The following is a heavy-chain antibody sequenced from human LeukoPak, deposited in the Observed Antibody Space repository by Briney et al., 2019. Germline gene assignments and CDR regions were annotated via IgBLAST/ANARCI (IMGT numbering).Heavy chain of an antibody. D-gene: IGHD6-13*01. J-gene: IGHJ6*03. CDR3: ARDWPEVTPIFSSWTHYYYYYMDV. CDR2: INPNSGGT. V-gene: IGHV1-2*02. Sequence: VASVKVSCKASGYTFTGYYMHWVRQAPGQGLEWMGWINPNSGGTNYAQKFQGRVTMTRDTSISTAYMELSRLRSDDTAVYYCARDWPEVTPIFSSWTHYYYYYMDVWGKGTTVTVSS. CDR1: GYTFTGYY.